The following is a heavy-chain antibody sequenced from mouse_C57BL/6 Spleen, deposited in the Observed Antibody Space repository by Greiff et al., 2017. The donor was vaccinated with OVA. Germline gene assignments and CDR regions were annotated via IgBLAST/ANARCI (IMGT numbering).Heavy chain of an antibody. D-gene: IGHD3-2*02. CDR1: GYTFTSYW. J-gene: IGHJ2*01. V-gene: IGHV1-64*01. CDR3: ARFDGIISSGYFDY. CDR2: IHPNSGST. Sequence: QVQLQQPGAELVKPGASVKLSCKASGYTFTSYWMHWVKQRPGQGLEWIGMIHPNSGSTNYNEKFKSKATLTVDKSSSTAYMQLSSLTSEDSAVYYCARFDGIISSGYFDYWGQGTTLTVSS.